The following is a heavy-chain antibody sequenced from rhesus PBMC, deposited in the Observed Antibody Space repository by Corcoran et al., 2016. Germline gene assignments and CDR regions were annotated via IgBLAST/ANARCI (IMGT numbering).Heavy chain of an antibody. J-gene: IGHJ5-1*01. CDR3: TRFDV. CDR2: ISSDGSNK. V-gene: IGHV3-54*02. CDR1: GFTFRAFG. Sequence: EVQLVESGGGLVQPGGSLRLSCAGSGFTFRAFGIHWVRQAPGKWLECVAFISSDGSNKYFADSVKDRFTISRDNSNNILYLQMNNLKLEDTAVYYCTRFDVWGPGVRVTVSS.